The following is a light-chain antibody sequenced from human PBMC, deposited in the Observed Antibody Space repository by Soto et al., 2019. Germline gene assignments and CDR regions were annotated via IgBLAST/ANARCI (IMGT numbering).Light chain of an antibody. V-gene: IGKV3-20*01. Sequence: EIVLTQSPGTLSLSPGERATLSCRASQSVSNNYLAWYQQTPGQAPRLLIYGASSRATGIPDRFSGSGSGTDFTLTISRLEPEDFAVYYCQQYGNSPITFGQGTRLEIK. CDR2: GAS. J-gene: IGKJ5*01. CDR1: QSVSNNY. CDR3: QQYGNSPIT.